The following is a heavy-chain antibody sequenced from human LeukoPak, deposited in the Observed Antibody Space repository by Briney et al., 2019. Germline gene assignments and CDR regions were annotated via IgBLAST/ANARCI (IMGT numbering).Heavy chain of an antibody. Sequence: GGSLTLSCAASGFTFDDYAMHWVRQAPGQGLEWVSLISGDGGSTYSANSVKGRFTISRDNSKNSLYLQMNSLRTEDTALYYCAKDIDSSWYAEYFQHWGQGTLVTVSS. D-gene: IGHD6-13*01. CDR2: ISGDGGST. CDR1: GFTFDDYA. CDR3: AKDIDSSWYAEYFQH. V-gene: IGHV3-43*02. J-gene: IGHJ1*01.